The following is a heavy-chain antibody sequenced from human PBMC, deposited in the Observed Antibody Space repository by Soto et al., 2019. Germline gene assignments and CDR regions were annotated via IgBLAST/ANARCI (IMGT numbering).Heavy chain of an antibody. CDR3: AKAPTNCGSGSYYYY. CDR1: GFTFSSYA. V-gene: IGHV3-23*01. CDR2: ISGSGGST. D-gene: IGHD3-10*01. J-gene: IGHJ4*02. Sequence: EVQLLESGGGLVQPGGSLRLSCAASGFTFSSYAMSWVRQAPGKGLEWVSAISGSGGSTYYADSVKGRFTLSRDNSKNTLYLQMNSLRAEDTAVYYCAKAPTNCGSGSYYYYWGQGTLVTVSS.